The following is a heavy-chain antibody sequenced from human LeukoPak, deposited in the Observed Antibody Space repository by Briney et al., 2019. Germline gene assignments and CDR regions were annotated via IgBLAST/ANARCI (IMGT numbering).Heavy chain of an antibody. Sequence: TGGSLRLSCAASGFTVSSNYMSWVRQAPGKGLEWVSVIYSGGSTYYADSVKGRFTISRDNSKNTLYLQMNSLRAEDTAIYYCAKRSSTMSGFFDFWGRGTLVTVSS. CDR1: GFTVSSNY. V-gene: IGHV3-66*01. J-gene: IGHJ4*02. CDR3: AKRSSTMSGFFDF. D-gene: IGHD3-3*01. CDR2: IYSGGST.